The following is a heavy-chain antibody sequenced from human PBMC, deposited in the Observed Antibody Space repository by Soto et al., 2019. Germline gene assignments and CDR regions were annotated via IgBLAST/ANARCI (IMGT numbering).Heavy chain of an antibody. D-gene: IGHD6-13*01. V-gene: IGHV1-69*13. CDR2: IIPIFGTA. Sequence: GASVKVSCKASGGTFSSYAISWVRQAPGQGLEWMGGIIPIFGTANYAQKFQGRVTITADESTSTAYMELSSLRSEDTAVYYCARDRGSSSSWLHWFDPWGQGTLVTVSS. CDR1: GGTFSSYA. CDR3: ARDRGSSSSWLHWFDP. J-gene: IGHJ5*02.